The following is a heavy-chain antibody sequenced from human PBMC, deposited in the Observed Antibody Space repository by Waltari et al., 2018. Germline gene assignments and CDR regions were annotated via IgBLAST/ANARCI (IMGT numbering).Heavy chain of an antibody. V-gene: IGHV3-9*01. CDR3: VNLHYYDSSGFDAFDI. Sequence: EVQLVESGGGLVQPGRSLRLSCAASGFTFDDYAMHWVRQAPGKGLEWVSGISWNSGSIGYADSVKGRFTISRDNAKNSLYLQMNSLRAEDTALYYCVNLHYYDSSGFDAFDIWGQGTMVTVSS. CDR2: ISWNSGSI. J-gene: IGHJ3*02. CDR1: GFTFDDYA. D-gene: IGHD3-22*01.